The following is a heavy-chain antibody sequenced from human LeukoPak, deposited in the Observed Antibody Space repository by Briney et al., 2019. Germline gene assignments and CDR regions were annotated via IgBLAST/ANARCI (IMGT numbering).Heavy chain of an antibody. J-gene: IGHJ3*02. CDR2: IWYDGSKK. Sequence: PGRSLRLSCATSGFTFSNYGMHWVRQAPGKGLEWVAVIWYDGSKKYYADSVKGRFTISRDNSKNTLYLQMNSLRAEDTAVYYCARRVNYDSRGYYYSGDAFDIWGQGTMVTVSS. CDR1: GFTFSNYG. D-gene: IGHD3-22*01. V-gene: IGHV3-33*01. CDR3: ARRVNYDSRGYYYSGDAFDI.